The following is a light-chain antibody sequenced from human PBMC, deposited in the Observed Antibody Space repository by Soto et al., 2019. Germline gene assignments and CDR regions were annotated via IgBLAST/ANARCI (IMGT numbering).Light chain of an antibody. Sequence: SSVLTQPPSVSVAPGETARITCGGNDIGSKSVHWYQQRPGQAPVVVISYDSARPSGIPERFSGSNSGSSATLTISGVEAGDEADYFCQVWEGASDRPVFGGGTKLTVL. V-gene: IGLV3-21*01. J-gene: IGLJ2*01. CDR2: YDS. CDR3: QVWEGASDRPV. CDR1: DIGSKS.